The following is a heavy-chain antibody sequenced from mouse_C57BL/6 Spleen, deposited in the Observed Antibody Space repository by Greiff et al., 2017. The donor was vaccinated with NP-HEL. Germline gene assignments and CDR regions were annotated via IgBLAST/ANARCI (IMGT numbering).Heavy chain of an antibody. J-gene: IGHJ2*01. CDR2: INPYNGGT. CDR3: ARSYEYDSLDY. Sequence: EVQLQQSGPVLVKPGASVKMSCKASGYTFTDYYMNWVKQSHGKSLEWIGVINPYNGGTSYNQKFKGKATLTVDKSSSTAYMELNSLTSEDSAVYYCARSYEYDSLDYWGQGTTLTVSS. D-gene: IGHD2-4*01. V-gene: IGHV1-19*01. CDR1: GYTFTDYY.